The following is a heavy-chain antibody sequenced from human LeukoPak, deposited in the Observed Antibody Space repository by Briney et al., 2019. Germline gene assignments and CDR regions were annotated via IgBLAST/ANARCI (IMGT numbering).Heavy chain of an antibody. Sequence: GGSLRLSCAASGFTFSSYAMSWVRQAPGKGLEWVSAISGSGGSTYYADSVKGRFTISRDNSKNTLYLQMNSLRAEDTAVYYCAKDRTPYGEYAGGYFDYWGQGTLVTVSS. D-gene: IGHD4-17*01. V-gene: IGHV3-23*01. CDR2: ISGSGGST. CDR3: AKDRTPYGEYAGGYFDY. CDR1: GFTFSSYA. J-gene: IGHJ4*02.